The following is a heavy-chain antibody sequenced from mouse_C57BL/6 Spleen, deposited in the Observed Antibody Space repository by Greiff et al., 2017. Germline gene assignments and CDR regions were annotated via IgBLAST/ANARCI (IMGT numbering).Heavy chain of an antibody. V-gene: IGHV10-1*01. J-gene: IGHJ3*01. D-gene: IGHD1-1*01. CDR2: IRSKSNNYAT. CDR1: GFSFNTYA. CDR3: VRQGDGAWFAY. Sequence: EADGGLVQPKGSLKLSCAASGFSFNTYAMNWVRQAPGKGLEWVARIRSKSNNYATYYADSVKDRFTISRDDSESMLYLQMNNLKTEDTAMYYCVRQGDGAWFAYWGQGTLVTVSA.